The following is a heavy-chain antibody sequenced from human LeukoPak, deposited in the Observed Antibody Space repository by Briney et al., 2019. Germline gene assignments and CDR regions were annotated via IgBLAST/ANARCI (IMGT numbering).Heavy chain of an antibody. V-gene: IGHV5-51*01. CDR3: AKGYWYFDL. Sequence: GESLKISCKGSGYSFTDYWIGWVRQLPGKGLEWMGIIYPSDSDTKYSPSFQGQVTISVDKSISTAYLQWSSLKTSDSAMYYCAKGYWYFDLWGRGTLLTVSS. CDR2: IYPSDSDT. CDR1: GYSFTDYW. J-gene: IGHJ2*01.